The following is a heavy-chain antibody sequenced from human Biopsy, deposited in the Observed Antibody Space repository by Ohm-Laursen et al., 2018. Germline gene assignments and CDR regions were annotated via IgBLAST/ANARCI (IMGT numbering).Heavy chain of an antibody. CDR2: ISAKTGDT. CDR3: TRGGYYYDSLAYYYWFDP. Sequence: ASVKVSCKASGYTFTGYHVHWVRQAPGQGLEWMGWISAKTGDTNYAQKFQGRVTMTRDTSISTAYVDLSSLRSDDTAVYYCTRGGYYYDSLAYYYWFDPWGQGTLGTVSS. J-gene: IGHJ5*02. CDR1: GYTFTGYH. D-gene: IGHD3-22*01. V-gene: IGHV1-2*02.